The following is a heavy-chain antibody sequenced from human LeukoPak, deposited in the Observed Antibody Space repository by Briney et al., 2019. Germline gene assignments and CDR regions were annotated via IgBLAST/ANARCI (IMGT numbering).Heavy chain of an antibody. CDR1: GFTFSTYW. Sequence: GGSLRLSCVVSGFTFSTYWMAWVRQAPGKGLEWVANIKYDGSDKSYVDSVKGRFTISRDNAKNSLYLQLSSLRVEDTAVYYCARDGTAPGLYFDLWGQGTLVTVSS. J-gene: IGHJ4*01. D-gene: IGHD6-13*01. V-gene: IGHV3-7*01. CDR2: IKYDGSDK. CDR3: ARDGTAPGLYFDL.